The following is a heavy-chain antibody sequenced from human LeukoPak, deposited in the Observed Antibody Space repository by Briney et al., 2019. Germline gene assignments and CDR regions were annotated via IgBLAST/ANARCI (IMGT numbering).Heavy chain of an antibody. CDR3: ARDYRAYYDILTGYYSGYYFDY. D-gene: IGHD3-9*01. V-gene: IGHV1-2*02. Sequence: GASVKVSCKASGYTFTGYYMHWVRQAPGQGLEWMGWINPNSGGTNYAQKFQGRVTMTRDTSISTAYMELSRLRSDDTAAYYCARDYRAYYDILTGYYSGYYFDYWGQGTLVTVSS. CDR1: GYTFTGYY. CDR2: INPNSGGT. J-gene: IGHJ4*02.